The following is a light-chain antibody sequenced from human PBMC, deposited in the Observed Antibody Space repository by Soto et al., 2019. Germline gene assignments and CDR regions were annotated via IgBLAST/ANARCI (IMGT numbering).Light chain of an antibody. J-gene: IGKJ3*01. CDR1: QSVDWY. V-gene: IGKV3-11*01. CDR3: QQRSNWPPST. CDR2: DAL. Sequence: EIVLTQSPATLYLSPGDRATLSCRASQSVDWYVAWYQQKPGQAPRLLIYDALKRATGTPDRFSGSGSGTDFTLTISRLEPEDFAVYYCQQRSNWPPSTCGPGIKVDLK.